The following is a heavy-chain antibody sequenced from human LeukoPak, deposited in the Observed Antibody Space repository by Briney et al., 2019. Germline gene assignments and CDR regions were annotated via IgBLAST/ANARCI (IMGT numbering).Heavy chain of an antibody. V-gene: IGHV3-30-3*01. D-gene: IGHD3-9*01. Sequence: GGSLRLSCAASGFTFNTYSMHWVRQAPGKGLEWVAVISYDGSNKYYADSVKGRFTISRDNSKNTLYLQMNSLRAEDTAVYYCARGKDILTGSDAFDIWGQGTMVTVSS. J-gene: IGHJ3*02. CDR2: ISYDGSNK. CDR3: ARGKDILTGSDAFDI. CDR1: GFTFNTYS.